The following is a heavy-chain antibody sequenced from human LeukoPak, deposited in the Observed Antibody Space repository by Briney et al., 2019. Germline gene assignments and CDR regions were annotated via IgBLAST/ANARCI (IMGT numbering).Heavy chain of an antibody. CDR2: ISSRGTTL. CDR3: AREGEHCSGTSCYTLHYYYYYMDV. Sequence: SGGSLRLSCAASGFTVSSNYMSWIRQAPGKGLEWVSYISSRGTTLYYVNSVKGRFTISRDNAKNSLYLQMNSLRAEDTAVYYCAREGEHCSGTSCYTLHYYYYYMDVWGKGTTVTVSS. J-gene: IGHJ6*03. CDR1: GFTVSSNY. V-gene: IGHV3-11*04. D-gene: IGHD2-2*02.